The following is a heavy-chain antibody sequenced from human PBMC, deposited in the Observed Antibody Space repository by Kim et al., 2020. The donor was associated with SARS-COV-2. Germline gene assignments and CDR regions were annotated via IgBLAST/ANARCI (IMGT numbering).Heavy chain of an antibody. CDR3: ARDRSSSYYYYGMDV. Sequence: SETLSLTCTVSGGSISSGGYYWSWIRQHPGKGLEWIGYIYYSGSTYYNPSLKSRVTISVDTSKNQFSLKLSSVTAADTAVYYCARDRSSSYYYYGMDVWGQGTTVTVSS. CDR2: IYYSGST. D-gene: IGHD6-13*01. V-gene: IGHV4-31*03. CDR1: GGSISSGGYY. J-gene: IGHJ6*02.